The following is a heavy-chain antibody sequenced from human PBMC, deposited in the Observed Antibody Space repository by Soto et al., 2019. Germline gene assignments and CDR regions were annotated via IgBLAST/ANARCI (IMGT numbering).Heavy chain of an antibody. Sequence: EVQLLESGGGLVQPGGSQRLSCAASGFTFSSYSMSWVRRAPGKGLEWVSSISDTSSTIYYADSVKGRFTISRDNSKNPLYLQMNRPKVEGTAVYYCAKGGIQTIKDYWGQGTLVTVSS. V-gene: IGHV3-23*01. CDR1: GFTFSSYS. CDR2: ISDTSSTI. J-gene: IGHJ4*02. D-gene: IGHD5-12*01. CDR3: AKGGIQTIKDY.